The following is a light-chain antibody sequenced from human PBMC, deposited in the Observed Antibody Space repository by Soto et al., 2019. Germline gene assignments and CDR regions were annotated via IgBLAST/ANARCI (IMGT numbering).Light chain of an antibody. CDR1: SSDVGGYNY. CDR3: SSYAGSSTFV. J-gene: IGLJ1*01. Sequence: QSALTQPASVSGSPGQSITISCTGTSSDVGGYNYVSWYQRHPGKAPKLMIYEVSNRPSGVSNRFSGSKSGNTASLTISGLQAEDEADYYCSSYAGSSTFVFGTGTKLTVL. V-gene: IGLV2-14*01. CDR2: EVS.